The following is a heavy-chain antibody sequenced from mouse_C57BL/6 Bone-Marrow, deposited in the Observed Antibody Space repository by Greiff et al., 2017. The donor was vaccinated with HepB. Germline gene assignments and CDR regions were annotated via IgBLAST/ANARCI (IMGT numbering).Heavy chain of an antibody. CDR3: TTAQATSYAMDY. J-gene: IGHJ4*01. Sequence: EVQLQQSGAELVRPGASVKLSCTASGFNIKDDYMHWVKQRPEQGLEWIGWIDPENGDTEYASKFQGKATITADTYSNTAYLQLSSLTSEDTAVYYCTTAQATSYAMDYWGQGTSVTVSS. CDR2: IDPENGDT. CDR1: GFNIKDDY. V-gene: IGHV14-4*01. D-gene: IGHD3-2*02.